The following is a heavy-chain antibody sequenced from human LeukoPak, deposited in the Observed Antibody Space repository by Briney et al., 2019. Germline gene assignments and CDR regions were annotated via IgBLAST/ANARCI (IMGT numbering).Heavy chain of an antibody. CDR2: ISGSGGST. Sequence: GGSLRLSCAASGFTFSSYAMSWVRQAPGKGLEWVSAISGSGGSTYYADSVKGRFTISRDSSKNTLFLQMNSLRVEDTAVYYCMANVGFDYWGQGTLVTVSS. V-gene: IGHV3-23*01. CDR3: MANVGFDY. J-gene: IGHJ4*02. D-gene: IGHD1-26*01. CDR1: GFTFSSYA.